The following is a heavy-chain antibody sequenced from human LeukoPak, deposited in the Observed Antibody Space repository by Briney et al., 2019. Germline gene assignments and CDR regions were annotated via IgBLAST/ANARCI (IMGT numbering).Heavy chain of an antibody. Sequence: VASVKVSCKASGYTFTGYYMHWVRQAPGQGLEWMGWVNPNSGGTNYAQKFQGRVTMTRDTSISTAYMELSRLRSDDTAVYYCARDNSAPPVLMFDPWGQGTLVTVSS. CDR1: GYTFTGYY. CDR2: VNPNSGGT. CDR3: ARDNSAPPVLMFDP. D-gene: IGHD2/OR15-2a*01. V-gene: IGHV1-2*02. J-gene: IGHJ5*02.